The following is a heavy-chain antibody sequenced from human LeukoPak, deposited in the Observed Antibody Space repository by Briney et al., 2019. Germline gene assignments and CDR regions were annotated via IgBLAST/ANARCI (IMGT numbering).Heavy chain of an antibody. D-gene: IGHD3-22*01. CDR3: TRDRAYYYDSSGYYYCYF. CDR1: GFTFGGYA. V-gene: IGHV3-49*04. Sequence: GRSLRLSCTTSGFTFGGYALSWVRQAPGKGLEWVGFIRSKAYGGTTEYAASVKGRFTISRDDSKSIAYLQMNSLETEDTAVYYCTRDRAYYYDSSGYYYCYFWGQGTLVTVSS. CDR2: IRSKAYGGTT. J-gene: IGHJ4*02.